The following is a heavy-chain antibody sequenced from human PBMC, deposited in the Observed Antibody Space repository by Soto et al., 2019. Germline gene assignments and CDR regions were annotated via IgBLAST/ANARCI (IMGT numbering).Heavy chain of an antibody. V-gene: IGHV4-31*03. J-gene: IGHJ5*02. Sequence: SETLSLTCTVSGGSISSGGYYWSWIRQHPGKGLEWIGYIYYSGSTYYNPSLKSRVTISVDTSKNQLSLKLSSVTAADTAVYYCARVGGWFGELSVHGWFDPWGQGTLVTVS. D-gene: IGHD3-10*01. CDR2: IYYSGST. CDR3: ARVGGWFGELSVHGWFDP. CDR1: GGSISSGGYY.